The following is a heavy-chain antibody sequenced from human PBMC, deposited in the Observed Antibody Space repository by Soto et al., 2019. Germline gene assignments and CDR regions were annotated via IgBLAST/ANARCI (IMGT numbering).Heavy chain of an antibody. V-gene: IGHV3-30*18. Sequence: QVQLVESGGGVVQPGRSLRLSCAASGFTFSSYGMHWVRQAPGKGLEWVAVISYDGSNKYYADSVKGRFTISRDNSKNTLYLQMTSLRAEDTAVYYCAKDKGAEGSGSYYHDYYYYYGMDVWGQGTTVTVSS. CDR1: GFTFSSYG. CDR2: ISYDGSNK. J-gene: IGHJ6*02. CDR3: AKDKGAEGSGSYYHDYYYYYGMDV. D-gene: IGHD3-10*01.